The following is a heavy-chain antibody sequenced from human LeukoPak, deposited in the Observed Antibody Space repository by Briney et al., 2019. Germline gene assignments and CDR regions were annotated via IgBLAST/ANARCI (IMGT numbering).Heavy chain of an antibody. V-gene: IGHV4-34*01. D-gene: IGHD3-22*01. Sequence: SETLSLTCAVYGGSFSGYYWSWIRQPPGKGLEWIGSIYYSGITYYNPSLKSRVTISVDTSKNQFSLKLNSVTAADTAVYYCARVPYDSSGSDWFDPWGQGTLVTVSS. CDR1: GGSFSGYY. J-gene: IGHJ5*02. CDR2: IYYSGIT. CDR3: ARVPYDSSGSDWFDP.